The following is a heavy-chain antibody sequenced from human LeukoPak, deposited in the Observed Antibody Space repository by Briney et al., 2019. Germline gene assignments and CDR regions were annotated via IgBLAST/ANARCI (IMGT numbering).Heavy chain of an antibody. D-gene: IGHD3-10*01. CDR3: AEGRAGMVRGVCDY. Sequence: GGSLRLSCAASGFTFSSYGMHWVRQAPGKGLEWVAVISYDGSNKYYADSVKGRFTISRDNSKNTLYLQMSSLRVDDTAVYYCAEGRAGMVRGVCDYWGQGTLVTVSS. J-gene: IGHJ4*02. CDR1: GFTFSSYG. V-gene: IGHV3-30*18. CDR2: ISYDGSNK.